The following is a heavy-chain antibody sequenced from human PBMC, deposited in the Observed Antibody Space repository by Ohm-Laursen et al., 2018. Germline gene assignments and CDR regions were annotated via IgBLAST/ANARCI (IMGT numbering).Heavy chain of an antibody. J-gene: IGHJ4*02. CDR1: GFTFSSYW. CDR3: ARADDSTGYPELPLDY. D-gene: IGHD3-22*01. CDR2: INRDGSSA. V-gene: IGHV3-74*01. Sequence: SLRLSCSASGFTFSSYWMHWVRQAPGKGLMWVSRINRDGSSARYADSVQGRFTISRDNAKNTLYLQMNSLRAEDTAVYHCARADDSTGYPELPLDYWGQGTLVTVSS.